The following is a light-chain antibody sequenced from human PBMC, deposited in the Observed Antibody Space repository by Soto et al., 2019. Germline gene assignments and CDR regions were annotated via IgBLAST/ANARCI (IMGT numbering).Light chain of an antibody. V-gene: IGKV3-20*01. J-gene: IGKJ5*01. CDR2: GAS. CDR3: QQYAASPIT. CDR1: QSVSSS. Sequence: EIVLTHSPGTLSLSPCERAILCCRASQSVSSSLAWYRQKPGQAPRLLIYGASSRATGIPDRFSGSGSGTDFTLTISRLEPEDFAVFYCQQYAASPITFGQGTRLEIK.